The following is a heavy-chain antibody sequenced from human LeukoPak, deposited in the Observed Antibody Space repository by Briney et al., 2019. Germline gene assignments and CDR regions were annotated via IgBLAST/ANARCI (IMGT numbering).Heavy chain of an antibody. Sequence: PGGSLRLSCAASGFTFSNYAMSWVRQAPGKGLEWVSAISGSASSTYHADSVKGRFTISRDNSKNTLHLQMNSLRGEDTAVYYCARPSYSSGWSFFDYWGQGTLVTVSS. D-gene: IGHD6-19*01. CDR3: ARPSYSSGWSFFDY. J-gene: IGHJ4*02. CDR2: ISGSASST. CDR1: GFTFSNYA. V-gene: IGHV3-23*01.